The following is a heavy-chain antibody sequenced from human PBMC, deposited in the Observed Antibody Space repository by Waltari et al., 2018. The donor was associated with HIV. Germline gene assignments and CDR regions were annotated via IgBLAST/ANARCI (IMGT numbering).Heavy chain of an antibody. CDR1: GVSISSSNW. CDR3: ARVQYCGGDCYSVDY. CDR2: IYHSGST. J-gene: IGHJ4*02. V-gene: IGHV4-4*02. Sequence: QVQLQESGPGLVKPSGTLSLTCAVSGVSISSSNWWSWVRQPPGKGLEWTGEIYHSGSTNYNPSLKSRVTISVDKSKNQFSLKLSSVTAADTAVYYCARVQYCGGDCYSVDYWGQGTLVTVSS. D-gene: IGHD2-21*02.